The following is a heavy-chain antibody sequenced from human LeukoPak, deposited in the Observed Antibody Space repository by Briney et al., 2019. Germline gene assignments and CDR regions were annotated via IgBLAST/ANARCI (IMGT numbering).Heavy chain of an antibody. J-gene: IGHJ3*02. Sequence: SETLSLTCAVYGGSFSGYYWSWIRQPPGKGLEWIGEINHSGSTNYNPSLKSRVTISVDTSKNQFSLKLSSVTAADTAVYYCARGHLINYDAFDIWGQGTMVTVSS. CDR1: GGSFSGYY. D-gene: IGHD1-7*01. V-gene: IGHV4-34*01. CDR3: ARGHLINYDAFDI. CDR2: INHSGST.